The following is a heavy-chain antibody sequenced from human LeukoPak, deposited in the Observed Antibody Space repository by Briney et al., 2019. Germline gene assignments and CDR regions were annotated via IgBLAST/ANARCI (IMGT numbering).Heavy chain of an antibody. Sequence: SETLSLTCTVSGGPISSYYWSWLRQPPGKGLRCSGNIKYYGSTVNGPSLMCRVNISVYTSKNQFSLKLSAVAAADSAGYYCAGVSRGAADWGQGTLVTVSS. CDR2: IKYYGST. CDR1: GGPISSYY. CDR3: AGVSRGAAD. J-gene: IGHJ4*02. D-gene: IGHD6-19*01. V-gene: IGHV4-59*01.